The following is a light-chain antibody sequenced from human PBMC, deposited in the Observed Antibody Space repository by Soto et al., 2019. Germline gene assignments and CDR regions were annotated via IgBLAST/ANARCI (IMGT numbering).Light chain of an antibody. CDR2: FGS. CDR1: QSLLHSNGYNY. V-gene: IGKV2-28*01. CDR3: MQALQTSPT. J-gene: IGKJ1*01. Sequence: DIVMTQSPLSLPVTPGEPASISCRSSQSLLHSNGYNYLDWYLQKPGQSPQLLIYFGSNRASGVPGRISGSGSGTDFTLKISRVEAEDVGVYYCMQALQTSPTFGQGTKVEIK.